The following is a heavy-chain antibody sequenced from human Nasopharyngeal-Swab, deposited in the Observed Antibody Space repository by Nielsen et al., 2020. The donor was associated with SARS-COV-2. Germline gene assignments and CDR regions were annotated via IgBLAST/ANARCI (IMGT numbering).Heavy chain of an antibody. Sequence: WIRQPPGKGLEWIGYNYYSGSTYYNPSLKSRVTISVDTSKNQFSLKLSSVTAANTAVYYCAREGVGRYSGYDPKGANWPDAFDIWGQGTMVTVSS. CDR2: NYYSGST. V-gene: IGHV4-31*02. J-gene: IGHJ3*02. CDR3: AREGVGRYSGYDPKGANWPDAFDI. D-gene: IGHD5-12*01.